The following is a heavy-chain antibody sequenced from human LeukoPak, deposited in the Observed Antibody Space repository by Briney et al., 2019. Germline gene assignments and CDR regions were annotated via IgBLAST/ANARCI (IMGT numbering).Heavy chain of an antibody. CDR3: ARGVNYYDSSGYYYQGRFDP. D-gene: IGHD3-22*01. J-gene: IGHJ5*02. Sequence: ASVKVSCKADGHTFTSYGISWVRQAPGQGLEWMGWTSAYNGNTNYAQKLQGRVTMTTDTSTSTAYMELRSLRSGDTAVYYCARGVNYYDSSGYYYQGRFDPWGQGTLVTVSS. V-gene: IGHV1-18*01. CDR2: TSAYNGNT. CDR1: GHTFTSYG.